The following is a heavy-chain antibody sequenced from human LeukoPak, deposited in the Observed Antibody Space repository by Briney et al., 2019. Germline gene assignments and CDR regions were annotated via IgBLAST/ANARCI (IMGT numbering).Heavy chain of an antibody. V-gene: IGHV4-59*08. CDR1: GGSISSYY. CDR3: ARLVSSSSPNWLDP. Sequence: PSETLSLTCTVSGGSISSYYWSWIRQPPGKGLEWIGYIYYSGSTNYNPSLKSRVTISVDTSKNQFSLKLSSVTAADTAVYYCARLVSSSSPNWLDPWGQGTLVTVSS. J-gene: IGHJ5*02. D-gene: IGHD6-13*01. CDR2: IYYSGST.